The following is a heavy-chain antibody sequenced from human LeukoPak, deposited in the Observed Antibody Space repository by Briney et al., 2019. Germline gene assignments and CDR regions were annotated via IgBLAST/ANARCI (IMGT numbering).Heavy chain of an antibody. CDR1: GYTFTSYY. V-gene: IGHV1-46*01. CDR2: INPSGGST. J-gene: IGHJ6*03. D-gene: IGHD3-10*01. Sequence: GASVKVSCKASGYTFTSYYMHWVRQAPGQGLEWMGIINPSGGSTSYAQKFQGRVTMTRDMSTSTVYMELSSLRSEDTAVYYCARDADVRPSPTGDGSYFYYYMDVWGKGTTVTISS. CDR3: ARDADVRPSPTGDGSYFYYYMDV.